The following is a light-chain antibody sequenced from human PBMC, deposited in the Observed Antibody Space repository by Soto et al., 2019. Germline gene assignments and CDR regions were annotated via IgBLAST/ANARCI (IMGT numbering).Light chain of an antibody. J-gene: IGKJ4*01. CDR2: AAS. CDR1: QSVNSN. V-gene: IGKV3-15*01. Sequence: EIVMTQSPATLSVSPGERVTLSCRASQSVNSNLAWYQQKPGQAPRLLIFAASARATGIPARFSGSASGTEFTLTISSLQSEDFAVYYCQQYNNWPLTFGGGTEVEIK. CDR3: QQYNNWPLT.